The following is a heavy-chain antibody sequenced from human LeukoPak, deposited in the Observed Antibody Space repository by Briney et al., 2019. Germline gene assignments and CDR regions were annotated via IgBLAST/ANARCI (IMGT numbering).Heavy chain of an antibody. CDR1: LYTFTDYY. CDR2: VGPKTGTT. D-gene: IGHD4-17*01. Sequence: ASVKVSCKGSLYTFTDYYIHWVRQAPGQGLEWMGWVGPKTGTTNYAQSFQGRVTMTRDTSITTAYMEMTRLTSDDTAVYYCARVSGYGEPYFNLWGQGTLLTVSS. J-gene: IGHJ4*02. CDR3: ARVSGYGEPYFNL. V-gene: IGHV1-2*02.